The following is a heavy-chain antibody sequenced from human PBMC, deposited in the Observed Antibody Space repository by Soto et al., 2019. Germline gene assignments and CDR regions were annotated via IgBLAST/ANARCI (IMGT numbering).Heavy chain of an antibody. CDR3: ARDLGVVVVAATRVRNYYYYGMDV. V-gene: IGHV1-2*02. CDR2: INPNSGGT. CDR1: GYTFTGYY. J-gene: IGHJ6*02. Sequence: ASVKVSCKASGYTFTGYYMHWVRQAPGQGLERMGWINPNSGGTNYAQKFQGRVTMTRDTSISTAYMELSRLRSDDTAVYYCARDLGVVVVAATRVRNYYYYGMDVWGQGTTVTVSS. D-gene: IGHD2-15*01.